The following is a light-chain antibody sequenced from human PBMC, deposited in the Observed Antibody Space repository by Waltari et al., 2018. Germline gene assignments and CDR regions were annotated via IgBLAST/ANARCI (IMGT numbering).Light chain of an antibody. CDR2: KAS. CDR3: QQFNSFPWT. J-gene: IGKJ1*01. CDR1: QTISSW. V-gene: IGKV1-5*03. Sequence: DIQITQSPSSLSASVGDRVTITCRASQTISSWLAWYQQKPGKAPKLLIYKASTLESGVPSRFSGSGSGTEFTLTINSLQPGDFATYYCQQFNSFPWTFGHGTKVEIK.